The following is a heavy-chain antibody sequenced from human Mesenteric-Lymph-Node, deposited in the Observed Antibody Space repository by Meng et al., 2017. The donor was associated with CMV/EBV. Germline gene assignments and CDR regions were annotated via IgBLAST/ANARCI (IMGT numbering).Heavy chain of an antibody. CDR1: GFTFSSYW. CDR3: AREWLLGYYGMDV. D-gene: IGHD3-22*01. V-gene: IGHV3-7*01. CDR2: IKQDGSEK. J-gene: IGHJ6*02. Sequence: GESLKISCAASGFTFSSYWMSWVRQAPGKGLEWVANIKQDGSEKYYVDSVKGRFTISRDNAKNSLYLQMNSLRAEDTAVYYCAREWLLGYYGMDVWGQGTTVTVSS.